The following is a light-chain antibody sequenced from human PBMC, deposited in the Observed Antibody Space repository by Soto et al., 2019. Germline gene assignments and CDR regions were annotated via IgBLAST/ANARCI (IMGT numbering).Light chain of an antibody. J-gene: IGLJ3*02. CDR2: DVT. CDR3: CSYAGSNTLV. V-gene: IGLV2-11*01. CDR1: SSDVGGYNY. Sequence: QSALTQPRSVSGSPGQSVTISCTGTSSDVGGYNYVSWYQHHPGKAPKLMFYDVTKRPSGVPDRFSGSKSGNTASLTISGLQAEDEADFYCCSYAGSNTLVFGGGTKLTVL.